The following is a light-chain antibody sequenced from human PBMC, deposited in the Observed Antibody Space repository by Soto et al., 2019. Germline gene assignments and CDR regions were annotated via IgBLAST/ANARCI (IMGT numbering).Light chain of an antibody. CDR3: ALYMGSGIWV. Sequence: QAVVTQEPSFSVAPGRTVTFTCGLSSGSVSTTYHPSWYQQTSGQAPRTLIYNTDIRSSGVPDRFSGSILGNTAALTITGAQADDESHYYCALYMGSGIWVFGGGTKLTVL. CDR2: NTD. V-gene: IGLV8-61*01. J-gene: IGLJ3*02. CDR1: SGSVSTTYH.